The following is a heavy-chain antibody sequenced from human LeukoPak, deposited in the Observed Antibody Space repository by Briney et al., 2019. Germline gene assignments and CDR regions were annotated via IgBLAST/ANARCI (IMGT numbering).Heavy chain of an antibody. D-gene: IGHD3-9*01. CDR1: GGSISSGSYY. V-gene: IGHV4-39*01. CDR3: ARLKEGPNPNPNAKLKSSRSLDWLHEYYFDY. Sequence: LETLSLTCTVSGGSISSGSYYWAWIRQPPGKGLEWIVSMSVSGSTYYNPSLKSRVTISGDTSKKQFSLNLSSVTAADTAVYYCARLKEGPNPNPNAKLKSSRSLDWLHEYYFDYWGQGTLVTVSS. CDR2: MSVSGST. J-gene: IGHJ4*02.